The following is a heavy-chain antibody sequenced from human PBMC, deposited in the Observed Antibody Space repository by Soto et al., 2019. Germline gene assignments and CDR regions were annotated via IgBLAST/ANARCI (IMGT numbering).Heavy chain of an antibody. D-gene: IGHD3-22*01. CDR2: IYYSGST. CDR3: ARDEGLRPPRSYHYDSSDGYYYSGMDV. V-gene: IGHV4-31*03. J-gene: IGHJ6*02. Sequence: SETLSLTCTVSGGSISSGGYYWSWIRQHPGKGLEWIGYIYYSGSTYYNPSLKSRVTISVDTSKNQFSLKQSSVTAADTAVYYCARDEGLRPPRSYHYDSSDGYYYSGMDVWGQGTTVTVSS. CDR1: GGSISSGGYY.